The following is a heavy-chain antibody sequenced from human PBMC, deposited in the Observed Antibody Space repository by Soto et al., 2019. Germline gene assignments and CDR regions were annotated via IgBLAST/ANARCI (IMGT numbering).Heavy chain of an antibody. D-gene: IGHD3-9*01. V-gene: IGHV3-30-3*01. CDR2: ISYDGSIE. Sequence: GGSLRLSCAASGFTFKNYAMHWVRQAPGKGLEWVAVISYDGSIEFYADSAKGRFTISRDDFKNTMFLQMGSLRVEDTAAYYCARGLRDFGWRLPFGYWGQGTLVTVSS. CDR3: ARGLRDFGWRLPFGY. J-gene: IGHJ4*02. CDR1: GFTFKNYA.